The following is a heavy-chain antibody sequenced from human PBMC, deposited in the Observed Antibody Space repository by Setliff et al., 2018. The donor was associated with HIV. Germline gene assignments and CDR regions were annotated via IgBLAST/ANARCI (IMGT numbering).Heavy chain of an antibody. CDR3: ARGRTQWPNYNYFDP. V-gene: IGHV4-38-2*01. J-gene: IGHJ5*02. CDR2: VYHTGST. Sequence: PSETLSLTCGVSGYSMSSGYYWGWIRQPPGKGLEWIGNVYHTGSTYYNPSLKSRVTISVDTSKSQFSLKLSSLTAADTAVYYCARGRTQWPNYNYFDPWGLGTLVTVSS. CDR1: GYSMSSGYY. D-gene: IGHD6-19*01.